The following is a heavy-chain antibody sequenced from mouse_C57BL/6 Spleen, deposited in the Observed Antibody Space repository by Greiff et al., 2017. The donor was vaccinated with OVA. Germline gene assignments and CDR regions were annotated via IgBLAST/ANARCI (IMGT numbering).Heavy chain of an antibody. D-gene: IGHD2-4*01. V-gene: IGHV5-6*01. CDR2: ISSGGSYT. J-gene: IGHJ2*01. CDR3: ARQRDYDYDKGRYYFDY. CDR1: GFTFSSYG. Sequence: EVHLVESGGDLVKPGGSLKLSCAASGFTFSSYGMSWVRQTPDKRLEWVATISSGGSYTYYPDSVKGRFTISRDNAKNTLYLQMSSLKSEDTAMYYCARQRDYDYDKGRYYFDYWGQGTTLTVSS.